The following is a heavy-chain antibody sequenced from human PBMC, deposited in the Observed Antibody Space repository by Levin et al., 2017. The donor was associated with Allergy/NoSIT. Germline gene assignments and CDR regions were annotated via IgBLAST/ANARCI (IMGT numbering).Heavy chain of an antibody. J-gene: IGHJ3*01. CDR3: ARAGLPYAIDG. D-gene: IGHD2-2*01. CDR2: IKGDGSEK. CDR1: GFSFSDYW. Sequence: GGSLRLSCAASGFSFSDYWMIWVCQAPGKGLQWVASIKGDGSEKHYVDSVKGRFTISRDNVKNSLYLQMNNLGVDDTAVYYCARAGLPYAIDGWGLGTLVTVSS. V-gene: IGHV3-7*04.